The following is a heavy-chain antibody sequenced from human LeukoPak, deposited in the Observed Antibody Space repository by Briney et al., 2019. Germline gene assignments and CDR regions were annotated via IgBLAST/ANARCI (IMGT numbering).Heavy chain of an antibody. CDR2: XSYDGTDK. CDR1: GFTFSSYS. V-gene: IGHV3-30*03. Sequence: GGSLRLSCAASGFTFSSYSLNWVRQPPGKGLEWVALXSYDGTDKYXVXXXXGRFTISRDNSNNTLYLQMNSLRPDDTAVYYXXXXXXXXXXXXXGMDVWGQGTTVAVSS. J-gene: IGHJ6*02. CDR3: XXXXXXXXXXXXGMDV.